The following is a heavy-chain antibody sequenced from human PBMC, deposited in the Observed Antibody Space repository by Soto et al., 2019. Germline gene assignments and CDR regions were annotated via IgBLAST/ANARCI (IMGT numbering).Heavy chain of an antibody. Sequence: QLQLQESGPGLVKPSETLSLTCTVSGGSISSSSYYWGWIRQPPGKGLEWIGSIYYSGSTYYNPSLKSRVPISVDTSKNQFSLQLSSVTAADTAVYYCARLGDSSGWFADYWGQGTLVTVSS. J-gene: IGHJ4*02. D-gene: IGHD6-19*01. CDR1: GGSISSSSYY. CDR2: IYYSGST. V-gene: IGHV4-39*01. CDR3: ARLGDSSGWFADY.